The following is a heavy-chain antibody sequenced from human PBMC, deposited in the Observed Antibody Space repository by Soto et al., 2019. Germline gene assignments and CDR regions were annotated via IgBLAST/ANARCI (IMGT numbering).Heavy chain of an antibody. Sequence: LSLTCTVSGGSISNYYWSWIRQPLGNELEWIAYIYYNGITNYNPSLKSRVTISVDTSKNQFSLTLTSVTAADTAVYYCARGRRYYYDNTGPFYFEHWGQGTLVTVSS. J-gene: IGHJ4*02. V-gene: IGHV4-59*01. CDR2: IYYNGIT. CDR1: GGSISNYY. D-gene: IGHD3-22*01. CDR3: ARGRRYYYDNTGPFYFEH.